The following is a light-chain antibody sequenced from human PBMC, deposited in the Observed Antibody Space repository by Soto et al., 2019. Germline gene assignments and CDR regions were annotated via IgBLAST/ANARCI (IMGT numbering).Light chain of an antibody. CDR2: DAS. Sequence: DIQMSQSPSSLSASVGDRVTITCQASQDISNYLNWYQHKPGKPPKLLIYDASNLETGVPSRFSGSKSGTAFTFNITSLQPEDIATYYCQQYDNLPFSFGGGTKVEIK. V-gene: IGKV1-33*01. CDR1: QDISNY. J-gene: IGKJ4*01. CDR3: QQYDNLPFS.